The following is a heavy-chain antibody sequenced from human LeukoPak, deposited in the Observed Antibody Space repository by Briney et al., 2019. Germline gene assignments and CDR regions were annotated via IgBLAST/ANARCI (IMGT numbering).Heavy chain of an antibody. D-gene: IGHD3-22*01. CDR3: ARGYYDAPGY. Sequence: GGSLRLSCAASGFTFSYYGMHWVRQAPGKGLEWVSHISSRGSAIFYADSVKGRFTISRDNAKNSLYLQMNSLRAEDTAVYYCARGYYDAPGYWGQGTLVTVSS. J-gene: IGHJ4*02. CDR2: ISSRGSAI. V-gene: IGHV3-48*04. CDR1: GFTFSYYG.